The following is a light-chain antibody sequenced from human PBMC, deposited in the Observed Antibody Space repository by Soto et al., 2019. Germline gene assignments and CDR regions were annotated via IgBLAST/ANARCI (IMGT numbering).Light chain of an antibody. Sequence: EIVLTQSPATLSLSPGERATLSCRASQSVSSYLAWYHQKPGQAPRLLIYDASNRATGIPSRFSGSGSGTDFTLTISSLEPEDFADYFLHQRSNWPPWTFGQGTKVEIK. CDR3: HQRSNWPPWT. J-gene: IGKJ1*01. V-gene: IGKV3-11*01. CDR1: QSVSSY. CDR2: DAS.